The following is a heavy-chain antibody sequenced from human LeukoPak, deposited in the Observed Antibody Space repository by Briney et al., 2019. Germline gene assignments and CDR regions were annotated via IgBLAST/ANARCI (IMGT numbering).Heavy chain of an antibody. CDR3: ARPTLTYINTWDRDQSFGY. CDR2: IDHRGNT. D-gene: IGHD2/OR15-2a*01. J-gene: IGHJ4*02. V-gene: IGHV4-39*07. CDR1: GGSISSGGYY. Sequence: SETLSLTCTVSGGSISSGGYYWSWIRQPPGKGLEWIGEIDHRGNTNYNPSLKSRVTVSVDTSKNQFSLRLTSVTAADTAVYYCARPTLTYINTWDRDQSFGYWGQGTLVTVSS.